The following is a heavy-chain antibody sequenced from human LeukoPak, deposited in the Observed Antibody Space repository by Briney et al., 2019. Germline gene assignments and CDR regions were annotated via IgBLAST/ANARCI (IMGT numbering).Heavy chain of an antibody. CDR3: AIYIAVDGNGHFDY. J-gene: IGHJ4*02. Sequence: GGSLRLSCAASGFTFSSYEMNWVRQAPGKGLEWVSYISSSGSTIYYADSVKGRFTISRDNAKNSLYLQMNSLRAEDTAVYYCAIYIAVDGNGHFDYWGQGTLVTVSS. D-gene: IGHD6-19*01. CDR1: GFTFSSYE. V-gene: IGHV3-48*03. CDR2: ISSSGSTI.